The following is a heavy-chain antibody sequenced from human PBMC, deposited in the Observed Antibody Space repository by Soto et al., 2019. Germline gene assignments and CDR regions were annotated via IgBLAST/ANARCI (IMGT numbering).Heavy chain of an antibody. V-gene: IGHV4-4*02. CDR3: ARALDYGDDLDFDY. D-gene: IGHD4-17*01. J-gene: IGHJ4*02. CDR1: GGSISSSNW. CDR2: IYHSGST. Sequence: QVQLQESGPGLVKPSGTLSLTCAVSGGSISSSNWWSWVRQPPGKGLEWIGEIYHSGSTNYNPSLKSRVTXXVXKXKNQFSLKLSSVTAADTAVYYCARALDYGDDLDFDYWGQGTLVTVSP.